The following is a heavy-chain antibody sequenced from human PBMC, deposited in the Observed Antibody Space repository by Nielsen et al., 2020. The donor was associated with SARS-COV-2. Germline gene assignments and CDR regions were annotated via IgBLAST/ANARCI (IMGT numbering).Heavy chain of an antibody. CDR1: GVSISTYY. Sequence: SETLSLTCTVFGVSISTYYWSWIRQPPGKGLEWIGYVYYSGTTSYNPSLKSRVSISVDTSKNQFSLNLTSVTAADTAVYYCARLGLDPWGQGTLVTVSS. CDR3: ARLGLDP. J-gene: IGHJ5*02. CDR2: VYYSGTT. V-gene: IGHV4-59*08.